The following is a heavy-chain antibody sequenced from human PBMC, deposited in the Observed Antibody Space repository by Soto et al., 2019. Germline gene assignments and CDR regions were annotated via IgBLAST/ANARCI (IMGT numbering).Heavy chain of an antibody. CDR2: ISGSGGST. J-gene: IGHJ4*02. Sequence: LSLTCAASGFTFSSYAMSWVRQAPGKGLEWVSAISGSGGSTYYADSVKGRFTISRDNSKNTLYLQMNSLRAEDTAVYYCAKPTSSDDFWSGYYTEYYFDYWGQGTLVTVSS. CDR3: AKPTSSDDFWSGYYTEYYFDY. D-gene: IGHD3-3*01. CDR1: GFTFSSYA. V-gene: IGHV3-23*01.